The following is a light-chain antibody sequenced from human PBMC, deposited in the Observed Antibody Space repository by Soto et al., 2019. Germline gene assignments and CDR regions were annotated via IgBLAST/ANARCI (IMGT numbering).Light chain of an antibody. CDR1: QFLTND. CDR2: GAS. V-gene: IGKV1-6*01. J-gene: IGKJ1*01. Sequence: ALQMTQSPSSLSASVGDRVTITCRASQFLTNDLGWYQQKPVEAPKLLIFGASSLQDGVPSRFSGSGSGADFTLTISSLQPEDFATYYCLQCDNYPWTFGQGTKVEI. CDR3: LQCDNYPWT.